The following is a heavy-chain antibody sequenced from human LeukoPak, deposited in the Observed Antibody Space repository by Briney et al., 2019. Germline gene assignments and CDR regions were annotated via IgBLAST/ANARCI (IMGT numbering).Heavy chain of an antibody. J-gene: IGHJ3*02. V-gene: IGHV3-48*03. CDR3: AREGWEPDDAFDI. D-gene: IGHD1-26*01. Sequence: GGSLRLSCAASGFIFSSYETNWVRQAPGKGLEWVSYISGSGSAIYYADSVKGRVTISRDNAKKSLYLQMNSLRAEDTAVYYCAREGWEPDDAFDIWGQGTMVTVSS. CDR2: ISGSGSAI. CDR1: GFIFSSYE.